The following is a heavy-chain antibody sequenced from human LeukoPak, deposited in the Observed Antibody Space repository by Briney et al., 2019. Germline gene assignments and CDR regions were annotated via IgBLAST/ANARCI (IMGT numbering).Heavy chain of an antibody. J-gene: IGHJ4*02. D-gene: IGHD1-26*01. CDR1: GGSISSYY. V-gene: IGHV4-59*01. CDR3: ARGPGSGTYWAFDY. Sequence: SETLSLTCTVSGGSISSYYWSWVRQPPGKGLEWIGYVYYSGSTSYNPSLKSRVTISVDTSKNQFSLKLSSVTAADAAVYYCARGPGSGTYWAFDYWGQGTLVTVSS. CDR2: VYYSGST.